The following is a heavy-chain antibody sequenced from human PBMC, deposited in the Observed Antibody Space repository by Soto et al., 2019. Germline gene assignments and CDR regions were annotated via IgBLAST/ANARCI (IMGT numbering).Heavy chain of an antibody. CDR2: IKSKGDGETR. J-gene: IGHJ4*02. CDR3: VEGWNDF. D-gene: IGHD1-1*01. CDR1: GFMFSSAW. V-gene: IGHV3-15*01. Sequence: EVQMVQSGGDLVKPGGSLRLSCVTSGFMFSSAWMNWVRQAPGKGLEWVARIKSKGDGETRDYAAPVKGRFPISRDDSKKTVYLQMSSLRAEDTAVYYCVEGWNDFWGQGTLVTVSS.